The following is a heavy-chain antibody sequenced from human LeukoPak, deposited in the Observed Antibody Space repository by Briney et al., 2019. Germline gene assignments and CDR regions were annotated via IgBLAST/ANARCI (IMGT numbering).Heavy chain of an antibody. Sequence: NSSETLSLTCSVSGDSISRDYWTWIRQPPGKGLEWIGHLYYGGSTNYNPSLKSRVTISADTSKNQFSLRLTSVTAADTAVYYCARGFDSKSTYFDYWGQGTLVTVSS. D-gene: IGHD5-12*01. CDR3: ARGFDSKSTYFDY. CDR1: GDSISRDY. V-gene: IGHV4-59*01. J-gene: IGHJ4*02. CDR2: LYYGGST.